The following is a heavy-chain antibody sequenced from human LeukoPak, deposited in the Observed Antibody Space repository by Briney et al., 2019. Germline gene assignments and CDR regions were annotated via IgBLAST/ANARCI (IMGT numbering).Heavy chain of an antibody. D-gene: IGHD2-21*02. CDR3: TRTPRGASYDY. Sequence: SGPALVKPTQTLTLTCTFSGFSLSTNGMRVSWIRQTPRKALEWLARIDWDNNKFYSTSLKTRLTISKDTSRNQVVLTMTNMDPVDTATYFCTRTPRGASYDYWGQGILVTVSS. CDR1: GFSLSTNGMR. J-gene: IGHJ4*02. V-gene: IGHV2-70*04. CDR2: IDWDNNK.